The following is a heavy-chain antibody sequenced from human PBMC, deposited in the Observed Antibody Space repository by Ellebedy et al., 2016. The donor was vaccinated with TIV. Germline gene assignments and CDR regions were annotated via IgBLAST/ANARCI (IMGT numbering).Heavy chain of an antibody. CDR3: ARNRYCSSGDCYALGY. V-gene: IGHV3-21*06. CDR1: GFTFSNYN. J-gene: IGHJ4*02. D-gene: IGHD2-15*01. Sequence: PGGSLRLSCVASGFTFSNYNMNWVRQSPGKGLEWVSSIRSTGSDKYYSESVKGRFTISRDNAQDTLFLQMNSLRAEDTAVYYCARNRYCSSGDCYALGYWGQGTLVTVSS. CDR2: IRSTGSDK.